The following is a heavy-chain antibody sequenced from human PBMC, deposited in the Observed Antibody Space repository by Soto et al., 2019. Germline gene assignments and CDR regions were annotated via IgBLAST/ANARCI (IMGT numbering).Heavy chain of an antibody. V-gene: IGHV2-26*01. CDR3: ARIIDDGVGDYGDYDWYYYMDV. CDR2: IFSNDEK. Sequence: QVTLKESGPVLVKPTETLTLTCTVSGFSLSNARMGVSWIRQPPGKALEWLAHIFSNDEKSYSTSLKSRLTSSKDTSKSQVVLTMTNMDPVDTATYYCARIIDDGVGDYGDYDWYYYMDVWGKGTTVTVSS. D-gene: IGHD4-17*01. J-gene: IGHJ6*03. CDR1: GFSLSNARMG.